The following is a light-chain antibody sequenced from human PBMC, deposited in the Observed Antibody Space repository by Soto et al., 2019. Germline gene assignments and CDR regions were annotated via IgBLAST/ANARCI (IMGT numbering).Light chain of an antibody. V-gene: IGKV3-20*01. CDR2: GAS. CDR3: QRYGSSPGLFT. CDR1: QCVINNY. J-gene: IGKJ3*01. Sequence: EIVLTQSPGSLSLSPGERATPSCRASQCVINNYLAWYQQKPGQAPRLLIYGASSRATGIPDRFSGSGSGTDFTLTISRLEPEDFAVYFCQRYGSSPGLFTFGPGTKVDIK.